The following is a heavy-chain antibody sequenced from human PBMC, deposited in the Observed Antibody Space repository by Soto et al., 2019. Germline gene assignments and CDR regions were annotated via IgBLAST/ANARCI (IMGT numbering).Heavy chain of an antibody. CDR3: GRDWSKFSYNYPYYYAMDA. CDR2: LYSSGTT. D-gene: IGHD5-18*01. CDR1: GFSVTSCY. Sequence: GGSLRLSCTASGFSVTSCYINWVRQAPGKGLEWVSILYSSGTTYYSDSVRSRFSVSREDSKSTLFLHRNSLRADDTAVYYCGRDWSKFSYNYPYYYAMDAWGQGTTVTVSS. J-gene: IGHJ6*02. V-gene: IGHV3-53*01.